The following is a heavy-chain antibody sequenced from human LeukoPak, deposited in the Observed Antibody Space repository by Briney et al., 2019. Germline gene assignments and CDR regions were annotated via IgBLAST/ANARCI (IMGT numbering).Heavy chain of an antibody. CDR2: ISAYNDNT. CDR1: GYTFTSYG. J-gene: IGHJ2*01. Sequence: ASVKVSCKASGYTFTSYGISWVRQAPGQGLEWMGWISAYNDNTNYAQKLQGRVTMTTDTSTSTAYMELRRLRSDDTAVYYCARDTNLRYFDLWGRGTLVTVSS. V-gene: IGHV1-18*01. D-gene: IGHD2-8*01. CDR3: ARDTNLRYFDL.